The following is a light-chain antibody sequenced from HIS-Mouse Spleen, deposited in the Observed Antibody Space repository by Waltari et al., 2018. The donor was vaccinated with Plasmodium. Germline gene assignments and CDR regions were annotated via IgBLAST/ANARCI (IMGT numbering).Light chain of an antibody. V-gene: IGKV1-5*03. CDR3: QQYNSYSYT. CDR1: QSISSW. J-gene: IGKJ2*01. CDR2: KAS. Sequence: DIQMTQSPSTLSASVGDRVTIPCRASQSISSWWAWYQQKPGKAPKLLIYKASSLESGVPSRFSGSGAGTEFTLTSSILQPDDFATYYCQQYNSYSYTFGQGTKLEIK.